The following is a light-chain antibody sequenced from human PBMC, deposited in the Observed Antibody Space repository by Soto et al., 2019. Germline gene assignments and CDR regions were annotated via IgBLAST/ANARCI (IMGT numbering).Light chain of an antibody. CDR3: QQTYSTPPT. J-gene: IGKJ1*01. V-gene: IGKV1-39*01. CDR2: AAS. CDR1: QSISRY. Sequence: DIQMTQSPSTLSASVGDRVTITCRSSQSISRYLNWYQQEPGKAPKLLIYAASSLQSGVPSRFSGSRSGTDFTLTISSLQHEEFATYHCQQTYSTPPTFGQGTRVEIK.